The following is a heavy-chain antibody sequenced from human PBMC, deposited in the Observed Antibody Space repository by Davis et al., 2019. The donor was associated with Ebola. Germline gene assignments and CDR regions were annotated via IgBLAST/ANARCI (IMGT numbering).Heavy chain of an antibody. CDR3: ARGYSSGWYPFNGMDV. J-gene: IGHJ6*02. Sequence: SETLSLTCAVHGGSFSGYYWSWIRQPPGKGLEWIGEMDHSGSTNYNPSLKSRVTISVDTSKNQFPLKLSSVTAADTAVYYCARGYSSGWYPFNGMDVWGQGTTVTVSS. V-gene: IGHV4-34*01. CDR1: GGSFSGYY. CDR2: MDHSGST. D-gene: IGHD6-19*01.